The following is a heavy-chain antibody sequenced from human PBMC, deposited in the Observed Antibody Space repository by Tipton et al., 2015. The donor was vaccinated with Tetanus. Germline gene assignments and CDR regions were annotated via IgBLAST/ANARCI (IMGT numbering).Heavy chain of an antibody. CDR1: GYTFNNYW. Sequence: QLVQSGAEVKKPGESLKISCKGFGYTFNNYWVGWVRQLPGKGLEWMGIIFPGDSDIRYSPSFQGRVTISADKSITTAHLQWSSLRASDTAMYYCARVGGGSKWLFDYWGQGTPVTVSS. J-gene: IGHJ4*02. D-gene: IGHD3-16*01. V-gene: IGHV5-51*01. CDR2: IFPGDSDI. CDR3: ARVGGGSKWLFDY.